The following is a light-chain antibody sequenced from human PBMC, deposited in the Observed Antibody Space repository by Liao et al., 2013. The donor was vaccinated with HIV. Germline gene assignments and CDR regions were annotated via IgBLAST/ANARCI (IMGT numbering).Light chain of an antibody. V-gene: IGLV3-25*03. J-gene: IGLJ1*01. CDR2: QDT. CDR1: KLGDKF. Sequence: SYVLTQPPSVSVSPGQTASITCSGDKLGDKFACWYRHKPGQSPEVVIYQDTKRPSGIPERFSGSSSGTTVTLTISGVQAEDEADYYCQSADSSGTYPYVFGTGTKVTVL. CDR3: QSADSSGTYPYV.